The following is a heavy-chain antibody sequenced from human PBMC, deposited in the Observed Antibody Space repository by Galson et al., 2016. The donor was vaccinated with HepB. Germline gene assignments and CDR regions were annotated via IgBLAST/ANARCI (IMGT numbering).Heavy chain of an antibody. D-gene: IGHD3-10*01. CDR3: ARALYGSGAFYLHFYGLDV. Sequence: SVKVSCKASGFTFTGHYMHWLRQAPGQGLEWMGWINPNGIYTNYAQKFQGRVTMTRDTSISTAYMELSRLKSDDTAVYYCARALYGSGAFYLHFYGLDVWGQGTTVTVSS. CDR2: INPNGIYT. CDR1: GFTFTGHY. J-gene: IGHJ6*02. V-gene: IGHV1-2*02.